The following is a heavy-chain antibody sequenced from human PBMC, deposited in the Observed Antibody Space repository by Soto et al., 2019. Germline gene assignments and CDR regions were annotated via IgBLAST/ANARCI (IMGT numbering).Heavy chain of an antibody. CDR2: ISWNSGSI. D-gene: IGHD3-3*01. V-gene: IGHV3-9*01. Sequence: TGGSLRLSCAASGFTFSSYSMNWVRQAPGKGLEWVSGISWNSGSIDYADSVKGRFTISRDNAKNSLYLQMNSLRTEDTALYYCAKGASYDFWSGFNYWGKGTLVTVSS. J-gene: IGHJ4*02. CDR1: GFTFSSYS. CDR3: AKGASYDFWSGFNY.